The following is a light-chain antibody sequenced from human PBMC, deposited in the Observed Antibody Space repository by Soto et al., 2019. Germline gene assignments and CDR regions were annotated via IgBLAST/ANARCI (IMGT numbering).Light chain of an antibody. J-gene: IGKJ4*01. Sequence: VLTQSPATLSLSPGDRATLSCRASQSVNNFLAWYQQKPGQTPRLLIYDASKRATGIPGRFVGSGSGTDFTLTISSLEPEDFAVYYCQQRSNWPPALSFDGGTKVDIK. CDR1: QSVNNF. V-gene: IGKV3-11*01. CDR3: QQRSNWPPALS. CDR2: DAS.